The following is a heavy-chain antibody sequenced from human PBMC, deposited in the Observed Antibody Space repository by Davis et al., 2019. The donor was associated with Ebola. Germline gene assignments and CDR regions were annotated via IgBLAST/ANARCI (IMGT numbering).Heavy chain of an antibody. CDR1: GFTFSSYV. CDR3: VRTTYGAPEY. Sequence: GESLKISCAASGFTFSSYVMSWVRQAPGKGLEWVSSISSDGGITSYADSVKGRFTISRDNAKSTLYLQMNSLTAEDTAVYYCVRTTYGAPEYWGQGTLVTVSS. CDR2: ISSDGGIT. D-gene: IGHD4-17*01. V-gene: IGHV3-74*01. J-gene: IGHJ4*02.